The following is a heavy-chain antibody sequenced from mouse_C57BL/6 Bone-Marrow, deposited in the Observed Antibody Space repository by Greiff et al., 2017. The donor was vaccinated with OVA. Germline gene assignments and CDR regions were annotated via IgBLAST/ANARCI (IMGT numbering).Heavy chain of an antibody. CDR3: ARERGVLLRYFDV. Sequence: EVQGVESGGGLVKPGGSLKLSCAASGFTFSSYAMSWVRQTPEKRLEWVATISDGGSYTYYPDNVKGRFTISRDNAKNNLYLQMSHLKSEDTAMYYCARERGVLLRYFDVWGTGTTVTVSS. J-gene: IGHJ1*03. CDR1: GFTFSSYA. V-gene: IGHV5-4*01. CDR2: ISDGGSYT. D-gene: IGHD1-1*01.